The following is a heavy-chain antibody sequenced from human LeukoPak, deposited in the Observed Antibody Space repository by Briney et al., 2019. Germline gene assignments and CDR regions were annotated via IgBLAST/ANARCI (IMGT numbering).Heavy chain of an antibody. CDR1: GGSISSSSYY. V-gene: IGHV4-39*01. CDR3: ARRDYSPYYYYGMDV. Sequence: PSETLSLTCTVSGGSISSSSYYWGWIRQPPGKGLKWIGSIYYSGSTYYNPSLKSRVTMSVDTSKNQFSMKLSSVTAADTAVYYCARRDYSPYYYYGMDVWGQGTTVTVSS. CDR2: IYYSGST. J-gene: IGHJ6*02. D-gene: IGHD5-12*01.